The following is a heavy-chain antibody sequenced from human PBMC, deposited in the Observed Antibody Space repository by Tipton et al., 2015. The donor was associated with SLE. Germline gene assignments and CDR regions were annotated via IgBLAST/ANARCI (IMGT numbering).Heavy chain of an antibody. Sequence: SLRLSCATSGFTFSNYGMHWVRQAPGKGLAWVATIWYDGSEKYYAASVKGRLTISRDNVKNMVYVEMNRLRPEDTAIYYCVRGGYSSGFYGRGFGYWGQGTQVTVSS. CDR2: IWYDGSEK. CDR1: GFTFSNYG. J-gene: IGHJ4*02. V-gene: IGHV3-33*01. CDR3: VRGGYSSGFYGRGFGY. D-gene: IGHD6-19*01.